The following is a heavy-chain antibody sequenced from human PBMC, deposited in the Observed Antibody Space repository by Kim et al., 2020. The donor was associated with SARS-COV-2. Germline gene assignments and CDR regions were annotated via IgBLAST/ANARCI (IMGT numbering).Heavy chain of an antibody. V-gene: IGHV4-34*01. J-gene: IGHJ5*02. CDR3: ARSSGYVGFDP. Sequence: SETLSVTCAVYGGSFSGYYWSWIRQPPGKGLEWIGEINHSGSTNYNPSLKSRVTISVDTSKNQFSLKLSSVTAADTAVYYCARSSGYVGFDPWGQGTLVT. CDR1: GGSFSGYY. CDR2: INHSGST. D-gene: IGHD5-12*01.